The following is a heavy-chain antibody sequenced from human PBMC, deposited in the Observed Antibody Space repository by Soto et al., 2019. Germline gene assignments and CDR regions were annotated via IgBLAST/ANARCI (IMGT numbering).Heavy chain of an antibody. J-gene: IGHJ3*02. V-gene: IGHV4-31*03. D-gene: IGHD3-16*01. CDR3: ARAMARGEHAFDI. CDR2: IYYSGST. Sequence: QVQLQESGPGLVKPSQTLSLTCTVSGGSISSGGYYWSWIRQHPGKGLEWIGYIYYSGSTYYNPSLKSRVTISVDTSKNQFSLKLNSVTAADTGVYYCARAMARGEHAFDIWGQGTMVTVSS. CDR1: GGSISSGGYY.